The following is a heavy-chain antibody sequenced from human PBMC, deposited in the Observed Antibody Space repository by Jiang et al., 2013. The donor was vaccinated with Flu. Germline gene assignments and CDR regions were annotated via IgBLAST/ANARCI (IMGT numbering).Heavy chain of an antibody. D-gene: IGHD3-10*01. Sequence: RLSCAASGFTVSSNYMSWVRQAPGKGLEWVSVIYSGGSTYYADSVKGRFTISRDNSKNTLYLQMNSLRAEDTAVYYCARGPHLPPTLLWFGESYQGSGAFDIWGQGTMVTVSS. J-gene: IGHJ3*02. CDR2: IYSGGST. CDR1: GFTVSSNY. V-gene: IGHV3-66*01. CDR3: ARGPHLPPTLLWFGESYQGSGAFDI.